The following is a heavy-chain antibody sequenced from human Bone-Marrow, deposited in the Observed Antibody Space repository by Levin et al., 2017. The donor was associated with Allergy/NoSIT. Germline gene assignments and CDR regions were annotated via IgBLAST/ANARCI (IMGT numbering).Heavy chain of an antibody. J-gene: IGHJ3*02. CDR1: DGSVSGYY. V-gene: IGHV4-59*02. Sequence: GSLRLSCSVSDGSVSGYYWSWLRQPPGKGLEWIGYIYYRGNTNYNPSLKSRVTMSVDTYSNQFSLELKSVTASDTAMYYCARDWKGGFRGDEALNAFDIWGRGTVVTVSS. D-gene: IGHD2-21*02. CDR3: ARDWKGGFRGDEALNAFDI. CDR2: IYYRGNT.